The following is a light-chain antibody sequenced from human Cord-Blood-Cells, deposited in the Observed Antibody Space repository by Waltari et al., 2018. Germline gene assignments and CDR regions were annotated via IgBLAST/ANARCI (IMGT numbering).Light chain of an antibody. CDR3: CSYAGSSTYV. CDR1: SSDVGSYNL. J-gene: IGLJ1*01. V-gene: IGLV2-23*01. CDR2: EGS. Sequence: QSALTQPASVSGSPGQSITISCTGTSSDVGSYNLVSWYQQPTGKAPKLMIYEGSKRPSGVSNRFSGSKSGNTASLTISGLQAEYEADYYCCSYAGSSTYVFGTGTKVTVL.